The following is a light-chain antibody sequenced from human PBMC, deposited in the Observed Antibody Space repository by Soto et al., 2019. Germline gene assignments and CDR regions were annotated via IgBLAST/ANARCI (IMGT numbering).Light chain of an antibody. CDR1: SSDVGGSNY. J-gene: IGLJ2*01. V-gene: IGLV2-14*01. CDR2: DVS. CDR3: SSFGGSSTR. Sequence: QSALTQPASVSGSPGQSITISCTGTSSDVGGSNYVSWYQQHPGEAPKLMIYDVSYRPSGISNRFSGSMSGNTASLTISRLQAEEEADYFCSSFGGSSTRFGGGTKLTVL.